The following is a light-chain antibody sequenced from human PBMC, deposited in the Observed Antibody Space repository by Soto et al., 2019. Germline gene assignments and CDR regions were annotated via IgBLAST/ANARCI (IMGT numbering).Light chain of an antibody. Sequence: QSVLTQPRSVSGSPGQSVTISCTGTSSDVGGYNYVSWYQQHPGKAPKLMIYDVSKRPSGVPDRFSGSKSGNTASLTISGLQAEDEADYYCCSYAGSYKVFGTGTKVTDL. CDR1: SSDVGGYNY. V-gene: IGLV2-11*01. CDR3: CSYAGSYKV. J-gene: IGLJ1*01. CDR2: DVS.